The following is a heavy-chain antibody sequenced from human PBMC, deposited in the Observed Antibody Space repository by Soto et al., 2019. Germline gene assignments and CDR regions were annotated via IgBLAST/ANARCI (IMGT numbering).Heavy chain of an antibody. CDR3: AARGEPDSPEAYHYMDV. Sequence: QLQLQESGPGLVKPSETLSLTCTVSNGSISRYSYYWAWIRQPPGKGLEWLAFIYYSGTTYYSPALQSRVAISVDTSETHFSLKLTSVTAADTAVYYCAARGEPDSPEAYHYMDVWCQGTTVTVSS. J-gene: IGHJ6*03. D-gene: IGHD1-26*01. CDR1: NGSISRYSYY. CDR2: IYYSGTT. V-gene: IGHV4-39*01.